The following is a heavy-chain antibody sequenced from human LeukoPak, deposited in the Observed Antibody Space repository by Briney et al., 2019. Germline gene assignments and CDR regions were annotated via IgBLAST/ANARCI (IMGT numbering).Heavy chain of an antibody. Sequence: PGGSLRLSCAASGFTFSSYAMHWVRQAPGKGLEWVSVISYDGSNKYYADSVKGRFTISRDNSKNTLYLQMNSLRAEDTAVYYCARGQKPTVTTPGAYWGQGTLVTVSS. CDR1: GFTFSSYA. CDR3: ARGQKPTVTTPGAY. D-gene: IGHD4-11*01. CDR2: ISYDGSNK. V-gene: IGHV3-30-3*01. J-gene: IGHJ4*02.